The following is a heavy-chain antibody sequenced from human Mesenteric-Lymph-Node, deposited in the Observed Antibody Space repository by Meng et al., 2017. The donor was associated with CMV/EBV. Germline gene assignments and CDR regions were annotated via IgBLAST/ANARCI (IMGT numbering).Heavy chain of an antibody. CDR1: GYISSGGYY. D-gene: IGHD6-13*01. Sequence: GYISSGGYYGRWIRQHPGKGLEWIGYIYYSGSTYYNPSLKSRVTISVDTSKNQFSLKLSSVTAADTAVYYCARAYSSSWYGYWYFDLWGRGTLVTVSS. V-gene: IGHV4-31*02. CDR2: IYYSGST. J-gene: IGHJ2*01. CDR3: ARAYSSSWYGYWYFDL.